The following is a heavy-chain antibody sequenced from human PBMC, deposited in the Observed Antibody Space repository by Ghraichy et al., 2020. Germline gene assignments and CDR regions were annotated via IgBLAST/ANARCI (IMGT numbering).Heavy chain of an antibody. CDR3: ARVIGYCGSTSCYTYYYYGMDV. V-gene: IGHV3-21*01. J-gene: IGHJ6*02. CDR1: EFTFSSYT. D-gene: IGHD2-2*02. CDR2: ISSSSSYI. Sequence: GGSLRLSCAASEFTFSSYTMNWVRQAPGKGLEWVSSISSSSSYIYYADSVKGRFTISRDNAKNSLYLQMNSLRAEDTAVYYCARVIGYCGSTSCYTYYYYGMDVWGQGTTVTVSS.